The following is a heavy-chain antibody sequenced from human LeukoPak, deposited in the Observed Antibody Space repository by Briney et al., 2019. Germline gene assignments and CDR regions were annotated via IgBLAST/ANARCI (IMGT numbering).Heavy chain of an antibody. V-gene: IGHV4-59*01. CDR3: ARGRRASSSVFDY. CDR2: IYYSGST. J-gene: IGHJ4*02. Sequence: SETLSLTCTVSGGSISSYHWSWIRQPPGKGLEWIGYIYYSGSTNYNPSLKSRVTISVDTSKNQCSLKLSSVTAADTAVYYCARGRRASSSVFDYWGQGTLVTVSS. CDR1: GGSISSYH. D-gene: IGHD6-13*01.